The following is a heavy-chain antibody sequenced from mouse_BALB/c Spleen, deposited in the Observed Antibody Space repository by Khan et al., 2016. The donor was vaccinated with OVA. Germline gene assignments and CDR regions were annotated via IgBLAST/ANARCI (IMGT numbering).Heavy chain of an antibody. J-gene: IGHJ4*01. CDR2: ISPYSGNT. CDR3: AKGVRQYYYAMDY. D-gene: IGHD2-14*01. Sequence: QVQLQQSGPELVRPGVSVKISCKGSGYTFTDYAMHWVKQSHAKSLEWIGVISPYSGNTNYNQKFKDKATMTVDKSSSTAYMELAGLTSEDSAIYYCAKGVRQYYYAMDYWGRGTSVTVSS. V-gene: IGHV1S137*01. CDR1: GYTFTDYA.